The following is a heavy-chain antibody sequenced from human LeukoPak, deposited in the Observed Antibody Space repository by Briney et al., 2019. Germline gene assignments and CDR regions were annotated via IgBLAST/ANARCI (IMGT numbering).Heavy chain of an antibody. D-gene: IGHD2-2*01. CDR1: GGSISSSSYQ. J-gene: IGHJ4*02. CDR2: ISYSGST. V-gene: IGHV4-39*01. CDR3: ARISIVVVPGYFDY. Sequence: SETLSLTCTVSGGSISSSSYQWGWIRQPPGEGLEWIGTISYSGSTYYSPSLKSRVTVSVDTSKNQFSLKLSSVTAADTAVYYCARISIVVVPGYFDYWGQGTLVTVSS.